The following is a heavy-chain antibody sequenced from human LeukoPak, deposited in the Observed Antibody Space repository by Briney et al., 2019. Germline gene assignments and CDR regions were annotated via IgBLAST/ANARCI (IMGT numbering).Heavy chain of an antibody. CDR1: GYTFTSYG. Sequence: ASVKVSCKASGYTFTSYGISWVRQAPGQGLEWMGWISAYNGNTNYAQKLQGRVTMTTDTSTCTAYMELRSLRSDDTAVYYCARVRGCSSTSCYGLGWFDPWGQGTLVTVSS. CDR3: ARVRGCSSTSCYGLGWFDP. J-gene: IGHJ5*02. CDR2: ISAYNGNT. D-gene: IGHD2-2*01. V-gene: IGHV1-18*01.